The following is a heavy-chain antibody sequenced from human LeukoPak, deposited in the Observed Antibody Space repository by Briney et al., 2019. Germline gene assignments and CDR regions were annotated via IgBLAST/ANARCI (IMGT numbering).Heavy chain of an antibody. CDR1: GFTFSSYA. V-gene: IGHV3-64D*06. CDR3: VKGTYTAAH. Sequence: GGSRSLSCSASGFTFSSYAMHWVRQAPGKGLEYVSAISRSGDSIYYADSVKGRISISRDNSKNTLYLQMSSLRAEDTAVYYCVKGTYTAAHWSQGTLVTVSS. D-gene: IGHD1-14*01. CDR2: ISRSGDSI. J-gene: IGHJ4*02.